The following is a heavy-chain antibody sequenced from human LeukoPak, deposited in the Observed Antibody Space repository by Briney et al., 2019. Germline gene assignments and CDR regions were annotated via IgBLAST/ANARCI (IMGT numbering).Heavy chain of an antibody. CDR1: GYTFTSYY. CDR2: IIPIFGTA. D-gene: IGHD4-17*01. CDR3: ARGTRATTVTGTFDY. Sequence: SVKVSCKASGYTFTSYYMHWVRQAPGQGLEWMGGIIPIFGTANYAQKFQGRVTITADESTSTAYMELSSLRSEDTAVYYCARGTRATTVTGTFDYWGQGTLVTVSS. J-gene: IGHJ4*02. V-gene: IGHV1-69*13.